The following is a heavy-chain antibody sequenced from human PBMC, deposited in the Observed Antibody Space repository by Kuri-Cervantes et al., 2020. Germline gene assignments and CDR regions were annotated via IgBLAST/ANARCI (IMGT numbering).Heavy chain of an antibody. CDR1: GYTFTSYG. CDR2: ISAYNGNT. Sequence: ASVKVSCKASGYTFTSYGISWVRQAPGQGLEWMGWISAYNGNTNYAQKLQGRVTMTTDTSTSTAYMELRSLRSDDTAVYYCAREAGYDILTGYYPPYWGQGTLVTVSS. D-gene: IGHD3-9*01. J-gene: IGHJ4*02. V-gene: IGHV1-18*01. CDR3: AREAGYDILTGYYPPY.